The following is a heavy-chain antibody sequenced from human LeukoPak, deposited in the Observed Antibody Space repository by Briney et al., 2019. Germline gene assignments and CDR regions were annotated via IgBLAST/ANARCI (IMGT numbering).Heavy chain of an antibody. Sequence: ASVKVSCKASGGTFSSYAISWVRQAPGQGLEWMGGIIPIFGTANYAQKFQGRVTITADKSTSTAYMELSSLRSEDTAVYYCAGAPQYYYDSSGYYPNWFDPWGQGTLVTVSS. CDR2: IIPIFGTA. CDR1: GGTFSSYA. D-gene: IGHD3-22*01. CDR3: AGAPQYYYDSSGYYPNWFDP. J-gene: IGHJ5*02. V-gene: IGHV1-69*06.